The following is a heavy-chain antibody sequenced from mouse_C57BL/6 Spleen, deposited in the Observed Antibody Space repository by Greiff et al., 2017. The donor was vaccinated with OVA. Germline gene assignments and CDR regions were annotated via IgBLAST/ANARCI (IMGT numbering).Heavy chain of an antibody. V-gene: IGHV1-85*01. CDR3: ARSHYYGSEDWFAY. Sequence: VQLQESGPELVKPGASVKLSCKASGYTFTSYDINWVKQRPGQGLEWIGWIYPRDGSTKYNEKFKGKATLTVDTSSSTAYMELHSLTSEDSAVYFCARSHYYGSEDWFAYWGQGTLVTVSA. J-gene: IGHJ3*01. CDR2: IYPRDGST. CDR1: GYTFTSYD. D-gene: IGHD1-1*01.